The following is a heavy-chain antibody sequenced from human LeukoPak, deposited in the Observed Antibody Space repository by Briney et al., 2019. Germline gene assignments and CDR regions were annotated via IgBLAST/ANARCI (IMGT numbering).Heavy chain of an antibody. CDR3: ASFGVFGELSAFDI. Sequence: PGASVKVSCKASGYTFTGYYMHWVRQAPGQGLEWMGWINPDSGGTIYAQNFQGRVTMTRDTSISTAYMELSRLRSDDTAVYYCASFGVFGELSAFDIWGQGTMVTVSS. CDR1: GYTFTGYY. V-gene: IGHV1-2*02. J-gene: IGHJ3*02. D-gene: IGHD3-10*02. CDR2: INPDSGGT.